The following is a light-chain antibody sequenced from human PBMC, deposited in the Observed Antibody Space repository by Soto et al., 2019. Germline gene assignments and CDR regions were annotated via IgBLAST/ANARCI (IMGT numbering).Light chain of an antibody. Sequence: DIVMTQSPDSLAVSLGERATIDCKSSQSLLYSPNSKNYLAWYQQKPGQPPKLLIYWASTRESGVPDRFTGSGSGTDFTLPISSLQAEDVAVYYCQQYYDAPQTFGRGTKVEIK. J-gene: IGKJ1*01. V-gene: IGKV4-1*01. CDR1: QSLLYSPNSKNY. CDR2: WAS. CDR3: QQYYDAPQT.